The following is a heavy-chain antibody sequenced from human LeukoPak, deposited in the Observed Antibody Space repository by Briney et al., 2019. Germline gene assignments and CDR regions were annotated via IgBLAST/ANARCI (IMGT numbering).Heavy chain of an antibody. D-gene: IGHD5/OR15-5a*01. Sequence: ASVKVSCKASGYIFIDYAINWVRQAPGERLEWMGWINAGNGNTKYSQKFQGRVTITRDRSASTAYMELNSLRSEDTAVYYCARGRWSTTTASYYFDSWGQGSLVTVS. J-gene: IGHJ4*02. CDR1: GYIFIDYA. CDR3: ARGRWSTTTASYYFDS. CDR2: INAGNGNT. V-gene: IGHV1-3*01.